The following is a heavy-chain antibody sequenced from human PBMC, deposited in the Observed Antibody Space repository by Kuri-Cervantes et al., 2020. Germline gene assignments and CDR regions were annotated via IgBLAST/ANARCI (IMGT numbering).Heavy chain of an antibody. Sequence: GSLRLSCVVDDESFSGYYWSWIRQPPGKGLEWIGYIYHSGSTYYNPSLKSRVTISVDRSKNQFSLKLSSVTAADTAVYYCASAGYSSGWRNYWGQGTLVTVSS. CDR1: DESFSGYY. D-gene: IGHD6-19*01. J-gene: IGHJ4*02. CDR2: IYHSGST. CDR3: ASAGYSSGWRNY. V-gene: IGHV4-34*01.